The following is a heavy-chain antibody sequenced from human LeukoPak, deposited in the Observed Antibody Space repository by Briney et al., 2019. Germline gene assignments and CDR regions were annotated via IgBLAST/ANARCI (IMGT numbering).Heavy chain of an antibody. Sequence: GASVKVSCKASGGTFSSYAISWVRQAPGQGLEWMGRIISILGIANYAQKFQGRVTITADKSTSTAYMELSSLRSEDTAVYYCAREISGSYDFWSGYQYYFDYWGQGTLVTVSS. J-gene: IGHJ4*02. V-gene: IGHV1-69*04. CDR1: GGTFSSYA. D-gene: IGHD3-3*01. CDR3: AREISGSYDFWSGYQYYFDY. CDR2: IISILGIA.